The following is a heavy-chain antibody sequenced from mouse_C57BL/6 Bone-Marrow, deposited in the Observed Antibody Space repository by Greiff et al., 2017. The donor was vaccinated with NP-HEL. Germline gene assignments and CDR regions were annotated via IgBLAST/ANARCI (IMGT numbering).Heavy chain of an antibody. CDR1: GYTFTSYW. CDR2: IDPNSGGT. CDR3: ARDGSLYYGNSGGFDY. Sequence: QQSCKASGYTFTSYWMHWVKQRPGRGLEWIGRIDPNSGGTKYNEKFKSKATLTVDKPSSTAYMQLSSLTSEDSAVYYCARDGSLYYGNSGGFDYWGQGTTLTVSS. D-gene: IGHD2-1*01. V-gene: IGHV1-72*01. J-gene: IGHJ2*01.